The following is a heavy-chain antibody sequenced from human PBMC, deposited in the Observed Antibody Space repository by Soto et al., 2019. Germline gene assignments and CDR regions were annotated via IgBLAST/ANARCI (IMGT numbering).Heavy chain of an antibody. V-gene: IGHV1-58*02. J-gene: IGHJ6*04. Sequence: SVKVSCKTSGFTFTSSAIQWVRQARGQRLEWIGWIVVGSDNTNYAQKFQERVPITRDLSTNTIYMDLSGLRSEDTAVYYCAATPPSWQNYYCGVRAVWAKGPRVT. D-gene: IGHD6-6*01. CDR3: AATPPSWQNYYCGVRAV. CDR2: IVVGSDNT. CDR1: GFTFTSSA.